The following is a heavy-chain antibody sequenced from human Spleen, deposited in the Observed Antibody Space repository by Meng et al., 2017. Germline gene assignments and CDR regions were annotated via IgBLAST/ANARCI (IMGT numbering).Heavy chain of an antibody. CDR1: GFSLRSGGVA. J-gene: IGHJ4*02. D-gene: IGHD1-26*01. Sequence: QITLGDSGPPSVKPTQTLTLHCTFSGFSLRSGGVAVVWIRQPPGKALEWLALIFWDDEERYSPSLKSRLTITKDTSKNRVVLTMTTMDPVDTATYYCAHAGMVGTTTLFYFDYWGQGTLVTVSS. CDR2: IFWDDEE. V-gene: IGHV2-5*02. CDR3: AHAGMVGTTTLFYFDY.